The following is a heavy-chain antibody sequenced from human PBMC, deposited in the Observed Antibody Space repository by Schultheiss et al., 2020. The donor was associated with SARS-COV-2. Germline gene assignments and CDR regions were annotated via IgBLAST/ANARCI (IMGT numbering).Heavy chain of an antibody. J-gene: IGHJ4*02. CDR2: VSWNGSRT. CDR1: GFTFSNSD. D-gene: IGHD5-18*01. V-gene: IGHV3-35*01. Sequence: GGSLRLSCAASGFTFSNSDMNWVHQAPGKGLEWVSGVSWNGSRTHYADSVKGRFTISRDNAKNSLYLQMNSLRAEDTAVYYCARQLTRGYSYGHDYWGQGTLVTVSS. CDR3: ARQLTRGYSYGHDY.